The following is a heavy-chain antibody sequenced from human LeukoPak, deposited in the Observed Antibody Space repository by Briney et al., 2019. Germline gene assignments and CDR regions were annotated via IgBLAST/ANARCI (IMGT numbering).Heavy chain of an antibody. CDR2: IYYSGST. CDR1: GGSISSSSYY. D-gene: IGHD3-10*01. Sequence: SETLSLTCAVSGGSISSSSYYWGWIRQPPGKGLEWIGSIYYSGSTYYNPSLKSRVTISVDTSKNQFSLKLSSVTAADTAVYYCARGLRFGEFDYWGQGTLVTVSS. J-gene: IGHJ4*02. CDR3: ARGLRFGEFDY. V-gene: IGHV4-39*07.